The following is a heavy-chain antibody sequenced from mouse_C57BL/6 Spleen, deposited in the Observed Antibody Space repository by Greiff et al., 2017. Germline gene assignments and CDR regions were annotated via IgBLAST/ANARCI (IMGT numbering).Heavy chain of an antibody. J-gene: IGHJ3*01. CDR1: GYTFTSYG. V-gene: IGHV1-81*01. D-gene: IGHD2-2*01. CDR3: ARSRSTMVTTGFAY. CDR2: IYPRSGNT. Sequence: QVQLQQSGAELARPGASVKLSCKASGYTFTSYGISWVKQRTGQGLEWIGEIYPRSGNTYYNEKFKGKATLTADKSSSTAYMELRSLTSEDSAVYFCARSRSTMVTTGFAYWGQGTLVTVSA.